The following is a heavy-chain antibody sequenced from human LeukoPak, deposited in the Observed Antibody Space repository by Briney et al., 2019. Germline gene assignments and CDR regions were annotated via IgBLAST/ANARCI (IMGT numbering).Heavy chain of an antibody. Sequence: GGSLRLSCAASGFTFSSYGMHWVRQAPGKGLEWVAVISYDGSTKYYADSVKGRFTISRDNSKNTLYLQMNSLRVEDTAVYYCAKVRVGATKYDALDIWGQGTMVTVSS. CDR1: GFTFSSYG. V-gene: IGHV3-30*18. J-gene: IGHJ3*02. D-gene: IGHD1-26*01. CDR3: AKVRVGATKYDALDI. CDR2: ISYDGSTK.